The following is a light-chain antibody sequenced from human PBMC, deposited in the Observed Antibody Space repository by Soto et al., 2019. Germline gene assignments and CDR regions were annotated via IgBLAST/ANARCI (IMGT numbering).Light chain of an antibody. Sequence: ILLTQSLSSLSASVGARATITYRASQDIAIYLAWYTTPPGEAPKLLIYAASTLYGGVPSRFSGSGSGTDFALTLTSLQAEECATYYCQQLRMYPSTFGGGTKVDIK. CDR1: QDIAIY. J-gene: IGKJ4*01. CDR3: QQLRMYPST. V-gene: IGKV1-9*01. CDR2: AAS.